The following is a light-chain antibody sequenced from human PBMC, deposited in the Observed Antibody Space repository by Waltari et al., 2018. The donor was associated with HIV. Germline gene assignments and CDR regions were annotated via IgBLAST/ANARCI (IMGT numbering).Light chain of an antibody. J-gene: IGLJ2*01. CDR1: NGDIGDFTF. Sequence: QSALTQPASVSGSPGQTITISCSRPNGDIGDFTFVPWYQQLPGRGPILIIYEDNSRPSGISNRFAGFKSIIATSLIIAGLRAEDEAFYYCSSYTTDTSLGAFGGGTMLSVL. V-gene: IGLV2-14*03. CDR2: EDN. CDR3: SSYTTDTSLGA.